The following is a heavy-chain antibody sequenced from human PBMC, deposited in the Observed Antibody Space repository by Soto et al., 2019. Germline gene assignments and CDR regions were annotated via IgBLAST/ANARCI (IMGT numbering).Heavy chain of an antibody. CDR2: IWYDGSNK. CDR3: ARDGGAYCGGDCYPRAFDI. V-gene: IGHV3-33*08. D-gene: IGHD2-21*02. CDR1: GFTFSSYA. J-gene: IGHJ3*02. Sequence: PGGSLRLSCAASGFTFSSYAMSWVRQAPGKGLEWVAVIWYDGSNKYYADSVKGRFTISRDNSKNTLYLQMNSLRAEDTAVYYCARDGGAYCGGDCYPRAFDIWGQGTMVTVSS.